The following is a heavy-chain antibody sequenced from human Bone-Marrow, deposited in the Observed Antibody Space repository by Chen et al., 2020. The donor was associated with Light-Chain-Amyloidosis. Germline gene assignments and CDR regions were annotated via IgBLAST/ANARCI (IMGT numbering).Heavy chain of an antibody. CDR2: MNPHSGNT. CDR3: ARGYIVATIPYYYYYGMDV. D-gene: IGHD5-12*01. CDR1: GYTFTNYD. J-gene: IGHJ6*02. V-gene: IGHV1-8*01. Sequence: QVQLVQSGAEVKKPGASVTVSCKASGYTFTNYDMNWVRQATGQGIEWMGWMNPHSGNTGYAKNFQGRVTMTRNTSISTAYMELSSLRSEDTAVYYCARGYIVATIPYYYYYGMDVWGQGTTVTVSS.